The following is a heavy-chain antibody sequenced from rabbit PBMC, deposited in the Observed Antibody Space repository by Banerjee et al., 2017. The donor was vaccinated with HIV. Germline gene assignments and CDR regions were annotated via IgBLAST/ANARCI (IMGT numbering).Heavy chain of an antibody. D-gene: IGHD1-1*01. Sequence: QSLEESGGDLVKPGASLTLTCTASGVSFSASSYMRWVRQAPGKGLEWIACIESGSSGFTYFATWAKGRFTCSKTSSTTVTLQMTRLTAADTATYFCARDTSTSFSSYGMDLWGQGTLVTVS. J-gene: IGHJ6*01. CDR2: IESGSSGFT. CDR3: ARDTSTSFSSYGMDL. CDR1: GVSFSASSY. V-gene: IGHV1S40*01.